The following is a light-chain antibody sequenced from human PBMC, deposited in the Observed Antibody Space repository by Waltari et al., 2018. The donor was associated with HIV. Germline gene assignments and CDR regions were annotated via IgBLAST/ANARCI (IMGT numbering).Light chain of an antibody. J-gene: IGKJ5*01. CDR1: RDIKND. Sequence: DIQMSQAPSSLSASVAERVTITCRASRDIKNDLAWYQQRPGEVPSLLIYAASTLRSGVPSRFRGSGSGTDFTLTINGLQPEDVASYYCQNYDSAPVAFGQGTRLEI. CDR2: AAS. CDR3: QNYDSAPVA. V-gene: IGKV1-27*01.